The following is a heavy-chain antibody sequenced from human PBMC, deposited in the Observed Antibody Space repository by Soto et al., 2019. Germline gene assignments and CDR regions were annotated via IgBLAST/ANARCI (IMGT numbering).Heavy chain of an antibody. CDR1: GFSVSTDGVG. Sequence: QITLRESGPTLVKPTQTLTLTCTVSGFSVSTDGVGVGWIRQPPGKALEWLGLIYWDDDKRYSPSVNSRVIVPKDTSKIPVVLTMTNMDTVDTGTYSCAHTRPAAAGLFDYWGQGTLVTVSS. CDR2: IYWDDDK. D-gene: IGHD6-13*01. CDR3: AHTRPAAAGLFDY. V-gene: IGHV2-5*02. J-gene: IGHJ4*02.